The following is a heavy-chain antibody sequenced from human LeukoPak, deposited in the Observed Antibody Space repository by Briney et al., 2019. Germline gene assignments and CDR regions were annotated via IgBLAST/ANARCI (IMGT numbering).Heavy chain of an antibody. CDR3: ATDRDSGKYYDY. CDR2: IWYDGSNQ. D-gene: IGHD1-26*01. J-gene: IGHJ4*02. V-gene: IGHV3-33*01. CDR1: GLTFRNYG. Sequence: GRSLRLSCAASGLTFRNYGMHWVRQAPGKGLEWVAVIWYDGSNQYYVDSVKGRFTVSRDNAEDTLYLQMNSLRAEDTAVYYCATDRDSGKYYDYWGQGTLVTVSS.